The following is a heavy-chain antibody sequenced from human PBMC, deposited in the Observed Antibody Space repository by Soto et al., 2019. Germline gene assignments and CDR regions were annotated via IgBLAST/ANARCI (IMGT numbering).Heavy chain of an antibody. D-gene: IGHD6-19*01. CDR2: INAGNGNT. CDR1: GYTYISYS. Sequence: ASVKVSCKASGYTYISYSMHWVRQAPGQRLEWMGWINAGNGNTKYSQKFQGRVTITRDTSASTAYMELSSLRSEDTAVYYCARAVAVAADFDPWGQGTLVTVSS. J-gene: IGHJ5*02. CDR3: ARAVAVAADFDP. V-gene: IGHV1-3*01.